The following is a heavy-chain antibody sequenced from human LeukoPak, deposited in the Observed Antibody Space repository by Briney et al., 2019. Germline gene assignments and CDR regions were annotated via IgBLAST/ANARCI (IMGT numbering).Heavy chain of an antibody. CDR1: GFTFSSYS. J-gene: IGHJ4*02. CDR3: ASIDLGYCSGGSCFSDDY. CDR2: ISSSGSYI. Sequence: GGSLRLSCAASGFTFSSYSMNWVRQAPGKGLEWVSSISSSGSYIYYADSVKGRFTISRDNAKNSLYLQINSLRAEDTAVYYCASIDLGYCSGGSCFSDDYWGQGTLVTVSS. D-gene: IGHD2-15*01. V-gene: IGHV3-21*01.